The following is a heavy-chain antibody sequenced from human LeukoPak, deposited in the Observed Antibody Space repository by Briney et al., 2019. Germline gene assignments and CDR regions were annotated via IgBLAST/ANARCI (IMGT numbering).Heavy chain of an antibody. CDR2: INQGGSDK. Sequence: GGSLRLSCAASGFTFSVHWMSWVRQAPGKGLEWVANINQGGSDKYYVDSVKGRFTISRDNANNLLYLQMNSLRGEDTAVYYCTRDRSPAEDDWGQGTLVTVSS. D-gene: IGHD6-25*01. CDR3: TRDRSPAEDD. CDR1: GFTFSVHW. V-gene: IGHV3-7*01. J-gene: IGHJ4*02.